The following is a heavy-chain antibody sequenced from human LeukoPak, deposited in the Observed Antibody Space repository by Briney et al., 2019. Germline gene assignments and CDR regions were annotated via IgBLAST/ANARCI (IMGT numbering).Heavy chain of an antibody. Sequence: SETLSLTCSVSGGSLSTYSWSWDRQSPGKRLEWIGYIYYGGTTNYNPSLKSRVTISADTAKNQFSLRLRSVTAADTAIYYCARDTTVASGMQHWGQGTLVTVSS. CDR1: GGSLSTYS. CDR2: IYYGGTT. V-gene: IGHV4-59*01. D-gene: IGHD4-23*01. J-gene: IGHJ4*02. CDR3: ARDTTVASGMQH.